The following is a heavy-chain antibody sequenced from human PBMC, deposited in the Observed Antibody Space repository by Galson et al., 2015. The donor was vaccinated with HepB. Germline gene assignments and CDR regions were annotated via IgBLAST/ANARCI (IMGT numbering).Heavy chain of an antibody. D-gene: IGHD2-15*01. Sequence: SVKVSCKASGGTFGSSAISWVRQAPGHGLEWMGRIIPTLGLTNYAQKFPGRVTLPADKSSSTAYMELSSLRSEGTCVYYCARDLGGCVYFDYWGQGTLVTVSS. V-gene: IGHV1-69*04. CDR1: GGTFGSSA. CDR2: IIPTLGLT. J-gene: IGHJ4*02. CDR3: ARDLGGCVYFDY.